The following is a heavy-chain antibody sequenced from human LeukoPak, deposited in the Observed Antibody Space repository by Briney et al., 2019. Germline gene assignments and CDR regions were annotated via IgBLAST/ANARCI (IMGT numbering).Heavy chain of an antibody. V-gene: IGHV4-34*01. CDR3: ARAGGYSSSSPYYYYGMDV. J-gene: IGHJ6*02. D-gene: IGHD6-6*01. Sequence: SETLSLTCAVYGGSFSGYYWSWIRQPPGKGLEWIGEINHSGSTNYNPSLKSRVTISVDTSKNQFFLKLSSVTAADTAVYYCARAGGYSSSSPYYYYGMDVWGQGTTVTVSS. CDR1: GGSFSGYY. CDR2: INHSGST.